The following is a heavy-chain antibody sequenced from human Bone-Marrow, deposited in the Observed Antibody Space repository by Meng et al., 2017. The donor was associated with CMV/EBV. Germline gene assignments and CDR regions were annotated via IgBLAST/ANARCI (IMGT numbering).Heavy chain of an antibody. CDR2: TSRRGST. D-gene: IGHD2-15*01. CDR3: ATDVRVDALPHY. Sequence: SETLSLTCTVSGASMSSHYWTWVRQPPGKGLEWIGYTSRRGSTHYNPSLKTRLTIALDTSKSQFYLNLSSVTAADSAIYYCATDVRVDALPHYWGQGTLVTVSS. V-gene: IGHV4-59*11. CDR1: GASMSSHY. J-gene: IGHJ4*02.